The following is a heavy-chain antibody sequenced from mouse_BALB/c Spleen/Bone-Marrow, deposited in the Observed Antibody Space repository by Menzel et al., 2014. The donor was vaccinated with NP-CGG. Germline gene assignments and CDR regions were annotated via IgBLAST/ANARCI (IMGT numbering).Heavy chain of an antibody. CDR3: TRRGGWYFYV. CDR2: IRLKSNNYAT. Sequence: EVQVVESGGGLVQPGGSMKLSCVASGFTFSNYWMNWVRQSPEKGLEWVAEIRLKSNNYATHYAESVKGRFTISRDDSKSSVYLQMNNLRAEDTGIYYCTRRGGWYFYVWGAGTTVTVSS. V-gene: IGHV6-6*02. J-gene: IGHJ1*01. CDR1: GFTFSNYW.